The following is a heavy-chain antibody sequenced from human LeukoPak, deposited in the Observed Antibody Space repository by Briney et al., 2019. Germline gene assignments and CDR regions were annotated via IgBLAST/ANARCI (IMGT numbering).Heavy chain of an antibody. D-gene: IGHD3-9*01. CDR1: GFIFTSYA. V-gene: IGHV3-23*01. J-gene: IGHJ3*02. CDR3: ARPFDANPRPRYDAFDI. Sequence: PGGSLRLSCAASGFIFTSYAMSWVRHTPGKGLEWVSGISGSGATTYYADSVKGRLTISRDNSKNTVYLQMNSLRAEDTALHYCARPFDANPRPRYDAFDIWGQGTMVTVSS. CDR2: ISGSGATT.